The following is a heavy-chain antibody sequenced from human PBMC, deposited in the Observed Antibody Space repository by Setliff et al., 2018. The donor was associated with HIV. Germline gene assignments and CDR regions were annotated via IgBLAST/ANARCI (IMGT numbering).Heavy chain of an antibody. CDR3: ARHVANIIVVPSADLRPNWFDP. J-gene: IGHJ5*02. D-gene: IGHD2-2*01. CDR2: VFHNGHT. Sequence: PSETLSLTCTVSGGSISKTIYYWAWVRQSPGKGLEWIGNVFHNGHTYYNPSLKSRITISVDTSESQFSLRLRSVTAADTAIYYCARHVANIIVVPSADLRPNWFDPWGQGTLVTVSS. V-gene: IGHV4-39*01. CDR1: GGSISKTIYY.